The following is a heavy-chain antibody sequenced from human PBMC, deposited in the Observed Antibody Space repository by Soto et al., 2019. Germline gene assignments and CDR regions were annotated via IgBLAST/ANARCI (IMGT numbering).Heavy chain of an antibody. CDR1: GFTFSSYA. D-gene: IGHD1-26*01. CDR3: ANRRVGATTGDY. V-gene: IGHV3-23*01. CDR2: ISGSGGST. J-gene: IGHJ4*02. Sequence: EVQLLESGGGLVQPGGSLRLSCAASGFTFSSYAMSWVRQAPGKGLEWVSAISGSGGSTYYADSVKGRFTISRDNSKNTLYLKMNGRGAEDTAVYYCANRRVGATTGDYWGQGTLVTVPS.